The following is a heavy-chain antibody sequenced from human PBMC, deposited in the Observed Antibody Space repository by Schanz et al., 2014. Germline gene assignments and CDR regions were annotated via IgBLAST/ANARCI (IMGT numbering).Heavy chain of an antibody. J-gene: IGHJ3*02. CDR1: GYTFTSHG. V-gene: IGHV1-18*01. Sequence: QVQLVQSGAEVKKPGASVKVSCKASGYTFTSHGICWVRQAPGQRLEWMGWIPAYNGDTNYALKLQGTVTMTTDPTTRTAYMELRSLRSDDTALYNCTRGGYSYALSAFDIWGQGTMVTVSS. D-gene: IGHD5-18*01. CDR2: IPAYNGDT. CDR3: TRGGYSYALSAFDI.